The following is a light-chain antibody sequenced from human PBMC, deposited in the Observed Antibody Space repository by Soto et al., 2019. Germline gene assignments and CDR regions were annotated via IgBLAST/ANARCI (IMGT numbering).Light chain of an antibody. Sequence: DIVMTQSPLSLPVTPGESASISCRSSQSLLNSNGYNCLEWYLQKPGQYPQLLIYLGSNRASGVPDRFSGSGSGTYFTLKISRVEADYVGVYFCMQSLQSPLTFGQGTKVEIK. V-gene: IGKV2-28*01. CDR2: LGS. J-gene: IGKJ1*01. CDR1: QSLLNSNGYNC. CDR3: MQSLQSPLT.